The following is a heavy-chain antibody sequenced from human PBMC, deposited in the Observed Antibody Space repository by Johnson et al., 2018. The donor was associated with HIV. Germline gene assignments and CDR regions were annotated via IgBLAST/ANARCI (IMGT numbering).Heavy chain of an antibody. CDR3: AKDSRRAAAGRIGLCAFDI. Sequence: VQPGGSLRPSCAASGFTFSSYAMNWVRQVPGKVLEWVSAISGSGGGTYYADPVKGRFTISRYNSKNTLYLQMNSLRAEDTALYYCAKDSRRAAAGRIGLCAFDIWGQGTIVTVSS. CDR2: ISGSGGGT. D-gene: IGHD6-13*01. J-gene: IGHJ3*02. V-gene: IGHV3-23*01. CDR1: GFTFSSYA.